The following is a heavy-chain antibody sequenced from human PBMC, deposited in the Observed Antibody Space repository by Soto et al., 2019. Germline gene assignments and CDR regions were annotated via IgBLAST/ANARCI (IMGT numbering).Heavy chain of an antibody. J-gene: IGHJ5*02. CDR3: SRIRGPYCSSISCFVRWFQP. CDR2: IYHSGST. Sequence: RQPPGTEFELICEIYHSGSTNYNPSLKSRVTISVDKSKNQFSLKLSSVTAADTAVYYCSRIRGPYCSSISCFVRWFQPRGKRILVT. V-gene: IGHV4-4*02. D-gene: IGHD2-2*01.